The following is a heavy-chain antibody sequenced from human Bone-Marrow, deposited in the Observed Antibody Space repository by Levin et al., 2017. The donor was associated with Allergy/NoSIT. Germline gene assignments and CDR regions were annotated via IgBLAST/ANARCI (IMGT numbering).Heavy chain of an antibody. V-gene: IGHV4-31*03. J-gene: IGHJ5*01. CDR1: GGSIGGGGYY. CDR2: IYHSGNT. D-gene: IGHD5-12*01. CDR3: ARDTGYELDS. Sequence: SQTLSLTCTVSGGSIGGGGYYCSWIRQHPGKGLEWVGYIYHSGNTYYNPSLKRRLSIPVDTSRNQFSLKLSSVTAADTAVYYCARDTGYELDSWGQGTLVTVSS.